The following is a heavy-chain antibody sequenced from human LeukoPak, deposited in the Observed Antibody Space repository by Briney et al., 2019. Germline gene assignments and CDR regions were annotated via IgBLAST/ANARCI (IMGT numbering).Heavy chain of an antibody. CDR1: GLTFSDYW. Sequence: GGSLRLSCAASGLTFSDYWMHWVRQAPGQGLVWVSRVNRDGSSTSYADSVKGRFTISRDNAKNTLSLQMNSLRAEDTAVYYCARDRSISAAGDTYWGQGTLVTVSS. CDR3: ARDRSISAAGDTY. CDR2: VNRDGSST. J-gene: IGHJ4*02. V-gene: IGHV3-74*01. D-gene: IGHD6-13*01.